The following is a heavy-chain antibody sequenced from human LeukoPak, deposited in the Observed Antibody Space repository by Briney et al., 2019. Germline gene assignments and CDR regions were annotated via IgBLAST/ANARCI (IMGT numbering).Heavy chain of an antibody. CDR1: GFTFSNYA. CDR2: ISGSSGGI. D-gene: IGHD3-9*01. CDR3: AKYYDILTGYYEAYYHYYYMDV. V-gene: IGHV3-23*01. Sequence: GGSLRLSCAASGFTFSNYAMSWVRQAPGKGLEWVSGISGSSGGIYYADSVKGRFTIFRDNSKNTLYLQLNSLRAEDTAVYYCAKYYDILTGYYEAYYHYYYMDVWGKGTTVTVSS. J-gene: IGHJ6*03.